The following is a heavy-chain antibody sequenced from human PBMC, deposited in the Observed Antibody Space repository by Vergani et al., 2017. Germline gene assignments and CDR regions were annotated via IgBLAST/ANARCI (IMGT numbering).Heavy chain of an antibody. J-gene: IGHJ5*02. V-gene: IGHV3-15*01. CDR2: IKSKTDGGTT. CDR3: TXGYFDWLLLDWFDP. D-gene: IGHD3-9*01. Sequence: EVQLVESGGGLVKPGGSLRLSCAASGFTFSNAWMSWVRQAPGKGLEWVGRIKSKTDGGTTDYAAPVKGRFTISRDESKNTLYLQMNSLKTEDTAVYYCTXGYFDWLLLDWFDPWGQGTLVTVSS. CDR1: GFTFSNAW.